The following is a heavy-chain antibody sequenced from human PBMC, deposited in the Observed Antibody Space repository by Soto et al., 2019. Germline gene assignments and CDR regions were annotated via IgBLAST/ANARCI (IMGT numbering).Heavy chain of an antibody. V-gene: IGHV4-59*01. D-gene: IGHD4-4*01. CDR2: INYSGST. CDR1: GGSISSYY. CDR3: ARETLTTGNYYYYYMDV. J-gene: IGHJ6*03. Sequence: SETLSLTCTVSGGSISSYYWSWIRQPPGKGLEWIGYINYSGSTNYNPSLKSRVTISVDTSKNQFSLKLSSVTAADTAVYYCARETLTTGNYYYYYMDVWGKGTTVTVSS.